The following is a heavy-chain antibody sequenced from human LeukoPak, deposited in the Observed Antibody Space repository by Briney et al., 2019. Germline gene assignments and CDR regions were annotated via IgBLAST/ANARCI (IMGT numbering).Heavy chain of an antibody. CDR2: INAGNGNT. J-gene: IGHJ3*01. Sequence: ASVKVSCKASGYTFTSYAMHWVRQAPGQRLEWMGWINAGNGNTKYSQRFQGRVTITRDTSASTAYMELSSLGSEDTAVYYCARSNSGWDAFDVWGQGTMVTVSS. V-gene: IGHV1-3*01. D-gene: IGHD6-19*01. CDR3: ARSNSGWDAFDV. CDR1: GYTFTSYA.